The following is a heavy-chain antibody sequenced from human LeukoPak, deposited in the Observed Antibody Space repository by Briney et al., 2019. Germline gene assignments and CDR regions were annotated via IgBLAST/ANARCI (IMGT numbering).Heavy chain of an antibody. CDR1: GFTFSSYA. V-gene: IGHV3-23*01. CDR2: ISGSGGTT. J-gene: IGHJ4*02. CDR3: TTRGSGSYTFDY. D-gene: IGHD3-10*01. Sequence: GGSLRLSCAASGFTFSSYAMSWVRQAPGKGLEWVSAISGSGGTTYYVDSVKGRFTVSRDNSKNTLYLQMNSLRAEDTAVYYCTTRGSGSYTFDYWGQGTLVTVSS.